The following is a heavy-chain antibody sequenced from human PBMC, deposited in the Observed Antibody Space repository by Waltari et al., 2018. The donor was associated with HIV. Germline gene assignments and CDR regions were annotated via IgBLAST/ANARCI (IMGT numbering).Heavy chain of an antibody. V-gene: IGHV3-53*01. CDR3: ARELREAWSGDLSDYTGLDV. CDR2: MNSRGAT. Sequence: RLLSPGGSLRVHCWASDFTVRTHYMYWLRQSPGKGLQGVAFMNSRGATFYTGSVKGRFSVSRDDPQNAMVLEMNDLKVDDTGIYYCARELREAWSGDLSDYTGLDVWGRGTTVT. CDR1: DFTVRTHY. J-gene: IGHJ6*02. D-gene: IGHD2-2*02.